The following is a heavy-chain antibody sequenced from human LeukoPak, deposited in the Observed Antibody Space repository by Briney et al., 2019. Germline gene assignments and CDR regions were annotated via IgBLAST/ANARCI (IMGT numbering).Heavy chain of an antibody. CDR2: INTKSKTI. J-gene: IGHJ4*02. CDR3: VRDQDWAFDY. CDR1: GFIFSSFV. Sequence: PGGSLRLSCAASGFIFSSFVLSWVRQAPGKGLEWISFINTKSKTIYYADSVKGRFTISRDNARNLLHLQMNSLRAEDTALYFCVRDQDWAFDYWGQGTLVTVSS. D-gene: IGHD3-9*01. V-gene: IGHV3-48*01.